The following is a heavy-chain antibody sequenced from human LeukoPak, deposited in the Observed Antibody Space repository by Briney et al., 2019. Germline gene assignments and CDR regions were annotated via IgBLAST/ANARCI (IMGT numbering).Heavy chain of an antibody. D-gene: IGHD3-22*01. CDR3: ARGEYYYYDSSPLPD. CDR2: IIPIFGTA. CDR1: GGAFSSYA. V-gene: IGHV1-69*13. J-gene: IGHJ4*02. Sequence: SVKVSCKASGGAFSSYAISWVRQASGQGLEWMGGIIPIFGTANYAQKFQGRVTITADESTSTAYMELSSLRSEDTAVYYCARGEYYYYDSSPLPDWGQGTLVTVSS.